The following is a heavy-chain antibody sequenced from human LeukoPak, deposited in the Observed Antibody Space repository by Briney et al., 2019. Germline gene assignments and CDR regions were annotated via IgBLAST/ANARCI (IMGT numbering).Heavy chain of an antibody. CDR1: GGTFSSYA. CDR2: IIPIFGTA. D-gene: IGHD2-21*02. Sequence: SVKVSCKASGGTFSSYAISWVRQAPGQGLEWMGGIIPIFGTANYAQKFQGRVTITADESTSTAYMELSSLRSEDTAVYYCARALYYCGGGYYWWTNYYYYMDVWGKGTTVTISS. V-gene: IGHV1-69*13. CDR3: ARALYYCGGGYYWWTNYYYYMDV. J-gene: IGHJ6*03.